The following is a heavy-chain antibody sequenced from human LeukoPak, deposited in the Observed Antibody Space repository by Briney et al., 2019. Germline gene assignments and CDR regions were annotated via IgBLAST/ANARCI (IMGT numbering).Heavy chain of an antibody. D-gene: IGHD3-9*01. CDR1: GLTFSSYG. Sequence: GGSLRLSCAASGLTFSSYGMHWVRQAPGKGLEWVAVISYDGSKKNYVDSVKGRFTISRDNSKNTLYLQMSSLRAEDTAVYYCAKGGYYDILTGYHFDYWGQGTLVTVSS. CDR2: ISYDGSKK. CDR3: AKGGYYDILTGYHFDY. V-gene: IGHV3-30*18. J-gene: IGHJ4*02.